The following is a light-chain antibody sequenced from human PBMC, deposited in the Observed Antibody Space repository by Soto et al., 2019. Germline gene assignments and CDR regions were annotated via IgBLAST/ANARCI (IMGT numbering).Light chain of an antibody. J-gene: IGKJ3*01. CDR1: QVVVTAY. CDR2: GAS. V-gene: IGKV3-20*01. CDR3: RLFRRSPT. Sequence: EIVLTQSPGTLSVSPGARATLSCRASQVVVTAYIHWYHHKPGQAPRLLISGASTRASGIPDRFGYSGVGTHFTPTINRLEPEDCAVYYCRLFRRSPTFGRGSRVHI.